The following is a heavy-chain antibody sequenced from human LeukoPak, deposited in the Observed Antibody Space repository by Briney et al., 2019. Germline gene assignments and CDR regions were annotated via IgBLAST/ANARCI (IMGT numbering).Heavy chain of an antibody. J-gene: IGHJ4*02. CDR1: GFTFSSYS. CDR2: ISSSSSYI. Sequence: GGSLRLSCAASGFTFSSYSMNWVRQAPGKGLEWVSSISSSSSYIYYADSVKGRFTISRDNAKNTLYLQMNSLRAEDTAVYYCARDLSSSGWAFDYWGQGTLVTVSS. V-gene: IGHV3-21*01. D-gene: IGHD6-19*01. CDR3: ARDLSSSGWAFDY.